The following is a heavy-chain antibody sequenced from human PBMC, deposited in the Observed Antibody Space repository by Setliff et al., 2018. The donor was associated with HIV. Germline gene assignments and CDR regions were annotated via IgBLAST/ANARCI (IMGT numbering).Heavy chain of an antibody. J-gene: IGHJ6*02. CDR3: AREGLLVTSVGGAYWYRGMDV. Sequence: ASVKVSCKASGYTFTSYAMHWVRQAPGQRLEWMGWINAGNGNTKYSQKFQGRVTITRDTSASTVFMELTGLRSEETAVYYCAREGLLVTSVGGAYWYRGMDVWGQGTTVTVSS. CDR1: GYTFTSYA. V-gene: IGHV1-3*01. D-gene: IGHD2-15*01. CDR2: INAGNGNT.